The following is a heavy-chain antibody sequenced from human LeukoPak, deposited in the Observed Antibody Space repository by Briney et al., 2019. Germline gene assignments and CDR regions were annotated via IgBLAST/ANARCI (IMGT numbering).Heavy chain of an antibody. CDR3: ARSRPYRGCCSGGSCQGNYFDY. D-gene: IGHD2-15*01. V-gene: IGHV1-2*02. Sequence: ASVKVSCKASGYTFTSYYMHWVRQAPGQGLEWMGWINPNSGGTNYAQKFQGRVTMTRDTSISTAYMELSRLRSDDTAVYYCARSRPYRGCCSGGSCQGNYFDYWGQGTLVTVSS. CDR1: GYTFTSYY. CDR2: INPNSGGT. J-gene: IGHJ4*02.